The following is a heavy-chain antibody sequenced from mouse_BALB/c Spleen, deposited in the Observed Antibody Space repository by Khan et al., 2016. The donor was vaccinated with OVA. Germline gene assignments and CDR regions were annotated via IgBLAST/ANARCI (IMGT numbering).Heavy chain of an antibody. Sequence: QVQLQQSGTELVKPGASVRLSCKASGYTFTSYPMYWVKQRPGQGLEWIGEITPSNGGTNFNEKFKSKATLTVDESSSTAFMQLSSLTSADSAVDYWIRGGYGGLAYWGQGTLVTVSA. V-gene: IGHV1-53*01. CDR2: ITPSNGGT. CDR1: GYTFTSYP. D-gene: IGHD3-1*01. J-gene: IGHJ3*01. CDR3: IRGGYGGLAY.